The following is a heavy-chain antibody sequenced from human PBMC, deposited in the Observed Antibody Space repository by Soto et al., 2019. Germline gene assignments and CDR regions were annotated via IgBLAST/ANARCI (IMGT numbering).Heavy chain of an antibody. CDR2: INPNSGGT. CDR1: GYTFTGYY. D-gene: IGHD3-16*01. CDR3: ARDLESNFGDGTNSRSWGYYVMAA. J-gene: IGHJ6*04. Sequence: ASVKVSCKASGYTFTGYYMHWVRQAPGQGLEWMGWINPNSGGTNYAQKFQGRVTMTRDTSISTAYMELSRLRSDDTAVYYCARDLESNFGDGTNSRSWGYYVMAAWAKGPT. V-gene: IGHV1-2*02.